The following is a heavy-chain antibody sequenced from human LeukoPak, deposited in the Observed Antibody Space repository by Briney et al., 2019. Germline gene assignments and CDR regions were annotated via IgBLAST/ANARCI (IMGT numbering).Heavy chain of an antibody. V-gene: IGHV1-69*13. CDR3: ARAGRYCSSTSCYYGMDV. D-gene: IGHD2-2*01. CDR1: GYTFTSYA. J-gene: IGHJ6*02. CDR2: IIPIFGTA. Sequence: ASVKVSCKASGYTFTSYAISWVRQAPGQGLEWMGGIIPIFGTANYAQKFQGRVTVTADESTSTAYMELSSLRSEDTAVYYCARAGRYCSSTSCYYGMDVWGQGTTVTVSS.